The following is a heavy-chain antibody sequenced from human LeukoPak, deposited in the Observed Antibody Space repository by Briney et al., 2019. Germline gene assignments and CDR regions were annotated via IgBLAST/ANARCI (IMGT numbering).Heavy chain of an antibody. CDR2: IKGDGSEK. CDR1: GFTFSSYW. Sequence: GGSLRLSCAASGFTFSSYWMTWVRQAPGRGLECVANIKGDGSEKYYADSVRGQFTISRDNAKNSLYLQMDSLRAEDTAVYYCAMFGLVAAIDSWGQGTLVTVSS. CDR3: AMFGLVAAIDS. V-gene: IGHV3-7*02. J-gene: IGHJ4*02. D-gene: IGHD5-12*01.